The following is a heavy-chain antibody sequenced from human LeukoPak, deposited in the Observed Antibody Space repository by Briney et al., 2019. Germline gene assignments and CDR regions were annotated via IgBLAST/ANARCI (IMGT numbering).Heavy chain of an antibody. CDR2: INRGGNEV. D-gene: IGHD1-26*01. CDR1: GFTFSDYW. V-gene: IGHV3-7*01. CDR3: ARVGTWELQRVFDY. Sequence: GGSLRLSCAPSGFTFSDYWMTWVRQVPGKGLEWVANINRGGNEVHYVDSVKGRFTISRDNAKNSLYLQLDSLRVEDTAVYYCARVGTWELQRVFDYWGQGTLVTVSS. J-gene: IGHJ4*02.